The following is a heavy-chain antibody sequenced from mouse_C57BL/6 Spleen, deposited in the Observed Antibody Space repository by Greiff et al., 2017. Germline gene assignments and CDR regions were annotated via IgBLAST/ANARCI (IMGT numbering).Heavy chain of an antibody. Sequence: VQLQQSGPELVKPGASVKISCKASGYTFTDYYMNWVKQSHGKSLEWIGDINPNNGGTSYNQKFKGKATLTVDKSSSTAYMELRSLTSEDSAVYYCASYSNYPAWFAYWGQGTLVTVSA. CDR2: INPNNGGT. J-gene: IGHJ3*01. CDR1: GYTFTDYY. D-gene: IGHD2-5*01. V-gene: IGHV1-26*01. CDR3: ASYSNYPAWFAY.